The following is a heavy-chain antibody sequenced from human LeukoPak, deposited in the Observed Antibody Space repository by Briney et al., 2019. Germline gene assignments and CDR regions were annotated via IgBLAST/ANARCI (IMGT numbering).Heavy chain of an antibody. CDR1: GYTFTGYY. J-gene: IGHJ3*02. D-gene: IGHD3-22*01. V-gene: IGHV1-2*06. Sequence: GASVKVSCKASGYTFTGYYMHWVRQAPGQGLEWMGRINPNSGGTNYAQKFQGRVTMTRVTSISTAYMELSRLRSDDTAVYYCASGITPYDRARIDIWGQGTMVTVSS. CDR2: INPNSGGT. CDR3: ASGITPYDRARIDI.